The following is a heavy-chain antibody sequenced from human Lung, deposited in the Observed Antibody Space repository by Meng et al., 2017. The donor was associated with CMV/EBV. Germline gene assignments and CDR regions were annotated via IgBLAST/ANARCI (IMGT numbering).Heavy chain of an antibody. CDR2: ISSSSSYT. D-gene: IGHD5-18*01. V-gene: IGHV3-11*06. Sequence: QVQLVESGGGLVKPGGSLRLSCAASGFTFSDYYMSWIRQAPGKGLEWVSYISSSSSYTNYADSVKGRFTISRDNAKNSLYPQMNSLRAEDTAVYYCARRLGGYSYGYIFDYWGQGTMVTVSA. J-gene: IGHJ4*02. CDR1: GFTFSDYY. CDR3: ARRLGGYSYGYIFDY.